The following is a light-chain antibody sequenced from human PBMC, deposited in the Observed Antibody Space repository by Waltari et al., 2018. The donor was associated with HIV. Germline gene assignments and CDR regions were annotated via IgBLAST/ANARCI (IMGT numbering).Light chain of an antibody. CDR3: SSYTNRDTVV. Sequence: QSALSQPASVSGSFGQSLTISCTGTSSDVGGYHHVSWYQPQPGNAPKLPISEVSNRPSGVSSRVSGSNSGNTASLTIFWLQAEDEADYYCSSYTNRDTVVFGGGTKLTVV. CDR1: SSDVGGYHH. J-gene: IGLJ2*01. CDR2: EVS. V-gene: IGLV2-14*03.